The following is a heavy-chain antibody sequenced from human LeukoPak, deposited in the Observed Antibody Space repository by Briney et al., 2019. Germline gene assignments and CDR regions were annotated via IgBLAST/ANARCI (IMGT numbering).Heavy chain of an antibody. CDR2: INSDGSST. V-gene: IGHV3-74*01. Sequence: PGGSLRLSCAASGFTFSSYWMHWVRQAPGKGLVWVSRINSDGSSTSYADSVKGRFTISRDNAKNTLYLQMNSLRAEDTAVYYCAKDPIVVVTAIDYWGQGTLVTVSS. J-gene: IGHJ4*02. D-gene: IGHD2-21*02. CDR1: GFTFSSYW. CDR3: AKDPIVVVTAIDY.